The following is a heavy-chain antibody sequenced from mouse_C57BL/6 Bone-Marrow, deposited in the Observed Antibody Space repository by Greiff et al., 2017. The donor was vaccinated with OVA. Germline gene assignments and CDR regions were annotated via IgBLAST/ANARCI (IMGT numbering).Heavy chain of an antibody. V-gene: IGHV1-72*01. D-gene: IGHD1-1*01. CDR2: IDPNSGGT. Sequence: QVQLQQPGAELVKPGASVKLSCKASGYTFTSYWMHWVKKRPGRGLEWIGRIDPNSGGTKYNEKFKSKATLTVDKPSRTAYMQLSSLTSEDSAVYYCTRAYPTPYYYAMDYWGQGTSVTVSS. CDR1: GYTFTSYW. CDR3: TRAYPTPYYYAMDY. J-gene: IGHJ4*01.